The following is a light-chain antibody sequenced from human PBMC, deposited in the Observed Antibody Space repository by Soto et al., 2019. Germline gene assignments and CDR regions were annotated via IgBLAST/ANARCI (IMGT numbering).Light chain of an antibody. CDR1: ESVTSNF. CDR3: QQYGCSFIYT. J-gene: IGKJ2*01. Sequence: EIVLTQSPGTLSLSPGERATLSCRASESVTSNFLAWYQQKPGQAPRLLIYGASTRATGIPDRFSGTGSGTDFTLNINSREPEDFAMYYCQQYGCSFIYTFGQGTKVEI. CDR2: GAS. V-gene: IGKV3-20*01.